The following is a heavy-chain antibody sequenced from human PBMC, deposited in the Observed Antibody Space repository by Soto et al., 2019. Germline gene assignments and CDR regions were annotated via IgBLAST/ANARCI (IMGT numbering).Heavy chain of an antibody. D-gene: IGHD2-21*02. Sequence: QVQLVESGGGEVQPGRSLTISCAASGFTFSTYGMHWVRQTPGKGLEWVAVISYDGTNKFYSDSVKGRFTISRDNFKNTLTLQMNSLRADDTAVYSCAKDLQSYGDYDS. V-gene: IGHV3-30*18. CDR1: GFTFSTYG. J-gene: IGHJ5*01. CDR3: AKDLQSYGDYDS. CDR2: ISYDGTNK.